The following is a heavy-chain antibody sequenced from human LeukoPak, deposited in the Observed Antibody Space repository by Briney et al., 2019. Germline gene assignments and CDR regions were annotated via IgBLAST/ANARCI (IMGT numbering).Heavy chain of an antibody. J-gene: IGHJ6*02. CDR2: TYRTSKWYT. Sequence: SQTLSLTCAISGDSVSRDGPAWNWIRQSPSRRLEWMGRTYRTSKWYTNYAESVRSRIVVNQDTSKNQFSLQLNSVTPEDTAVYYCARGMRDYYGMDVWGQGTTVTVSS. CDR1: GDSVSRDGPA. V-gene: IGHV6-1*01. CDR3: ARGMRDYYGMDV.